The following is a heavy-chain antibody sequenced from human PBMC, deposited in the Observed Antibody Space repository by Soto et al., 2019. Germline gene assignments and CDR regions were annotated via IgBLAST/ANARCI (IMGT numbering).Heavy chain of an antibody. CDR1: GFTFSSYA. CDR2: ISGSGGST. D-gene: IGHD3-16*02. J-gene: IGHJ6*02. CDR3: AKDVGERRLSPYYYYGMDV. Sequence: EVQLLESGGGLVQPGGSLRLSCAASGFTFSSYAMSWVRQAPGKGLEWVSAISGSGGSTYYADSVKGRFTISRDNSKNTLYLQMNSRRAEDTAVYYCAKDVGERRLSPYYYYGMDVWGQGTTVTVSS. V-gene: IGHV3-23*01.